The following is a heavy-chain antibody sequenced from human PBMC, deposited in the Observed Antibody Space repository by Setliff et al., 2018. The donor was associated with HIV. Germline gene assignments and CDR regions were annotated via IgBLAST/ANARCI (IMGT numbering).Heavy chain of an antibody. CDR1: GGSISTDY. CDR3: ARGGYGSGNAYYFAD. CDR2: IQTSEGA. Sequence: SETLSLTCTVSGGSISTDYWTWVRQSAGKGLEWIGRIQTSEGAKYNPSLNSRVTVPIDTPKNQFSLDLTSVTAADTAVYYCARGGYGSGNAYYFADWGQGTPVTVSS. V-gene: IGHV4-4*07. D-gene: IGHD3-10*01. J-gene: IGHJ4*02.